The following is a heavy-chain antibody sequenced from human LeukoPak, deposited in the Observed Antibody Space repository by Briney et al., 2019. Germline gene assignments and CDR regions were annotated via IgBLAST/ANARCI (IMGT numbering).Heavy chain of an antibody. CDR1: GYTFTSYD. Sequence: AASVKVSCQASGYTFTSYDINWLRQATGQGLEWMGWLNPNSGNTGYAQKFQGRVTMNRNTSISTAYMELSSLRSEDTAVYYCARRTKRFLEWLPEYYFDYWGQGTLVTVSS. V-gene: IGHV1-8*01. D-gene: IGHD3-3*01. CDR2: LNPNSGNT. CDR3: ARRTKRFLEWLPEYYFDY. J-gene: IGHJ4*02.